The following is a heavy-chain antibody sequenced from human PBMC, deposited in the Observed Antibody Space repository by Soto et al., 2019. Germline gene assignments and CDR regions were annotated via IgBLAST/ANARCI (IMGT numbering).Heavy chain of an antibody. CDR2: ISYDGSNK. Sequence: GGSLRLSCAASGFTFSSYGMHWVRQAPGKGLEWVAVISYDGSNKYYADSVKGRFTISRDNSKNTLYLQMNSLRAEDTAVYYCAKGTSYYGMDVWGQGTTVTVSS. D-gene: IGHD2-2*01. J-gene: IGHJ6*02. CDR1: GFTFSSYG. V-gene: IGHV3-30*18. CDR3: AKGTSYYGMDV.